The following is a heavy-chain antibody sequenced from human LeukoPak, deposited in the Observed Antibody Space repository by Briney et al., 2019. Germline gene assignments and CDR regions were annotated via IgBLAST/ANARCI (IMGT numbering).Heavy chain of an antibody. V-gene: IGHV3-11*01. D-gene: IGHD1-26*01. CDR3: ARDRYSGSYPLDY. CDR2: ISSSGSTI. CDR1: GFTFSDYY. Sequence: AGGSLRLSCAASGFTFSDYYMSWIRQAPGKGLEWVSYISSSGSTIYYADSVKGRFTISRDNAKNSLYLQMNSLRAEDTAVYYCARDRYSGSYPLDYWRQGTLVTVSS. J-gene: IGHJ4*02.